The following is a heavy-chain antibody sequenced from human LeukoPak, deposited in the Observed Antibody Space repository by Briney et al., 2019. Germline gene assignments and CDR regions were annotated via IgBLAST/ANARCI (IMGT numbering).Heavy chain of an antibody. CDR3: ARAASPPYQSVLRYFDWLAGVGWFDP. V-gene: IGHV4-59*01. J-gene: IGHJ5*02. Sequence: SETLSLTCTVSGGSISSYYWSWIRQPPGKGLEWIGYIYYSGSTNYNPSLTSRVTISVDTSKNQFSLKLSSVTAADTAVYYCARAASPPYQSVLRYFDWLAGVGWFDPWGQGTLVTVSS. CDR2: IYYSGST. CDR1: GGSISSYY. D-gene: IGHD3-9*01.